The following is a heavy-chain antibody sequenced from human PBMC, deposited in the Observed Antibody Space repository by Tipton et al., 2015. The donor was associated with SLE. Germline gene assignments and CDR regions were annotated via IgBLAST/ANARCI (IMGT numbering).Heavy chain of an antibody. V-gene: IGHV4-59*12. J-gene: IGHJ4*02. CDR2: IYHSGST. Sequence: TLSLTCTVSGGSISSYYWSWIRQPPGKGLEWIGYIYHSGSTNYNPPLKSRVTISVDTSKNQFSLKLSSVTAADTAVYYCARVKAAAGKIDYWGQGTLVTVSS. D-gene: IGHD6-13*01. CDR1: GGSISSYY. CDR3: ARVKAAAGKIDY.